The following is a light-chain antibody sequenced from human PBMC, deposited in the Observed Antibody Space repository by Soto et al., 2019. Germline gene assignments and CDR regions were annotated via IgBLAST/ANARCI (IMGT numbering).Light chain of an antibody. Sequence: VLTQSPGTLSLSPGEGATLSCRASQSVTSSNLAWYQQKPGQAPRLLIYDASIRASGIPDRFSGSGSGTDFILTISRLEPEDFAVYYCQQYGASPLTFGQGTKLEI. J-gene: IGKJ2*01. CDR2: DAS. V-gene: IGKV3-20*01. CDR3: QQYGASPLT. CDR1: QSVTSSN.